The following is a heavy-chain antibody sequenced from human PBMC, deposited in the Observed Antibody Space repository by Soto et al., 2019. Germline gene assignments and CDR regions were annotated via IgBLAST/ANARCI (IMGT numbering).Heavy chain of an antibody. D-gene: IGHD2-15*01. CDR2: IYWDDDK. Sequence: QITLKESGPTLVKPTQTLTLTCTFSGFSLTTSGVAVGWIRQPPGKALEWLALIYWDDDKRYSPSLKSRLTITKDTAKNQVVLTMTTMDPVDTATYYWAHRDYRSGFFDYWGQGVLVTVSS. V-gene: IGHV2-5*02. CDR3: AHRDYRSGFFDY. CDR1: GFSLTTSGVA. J-gene: IGHJ4*02.